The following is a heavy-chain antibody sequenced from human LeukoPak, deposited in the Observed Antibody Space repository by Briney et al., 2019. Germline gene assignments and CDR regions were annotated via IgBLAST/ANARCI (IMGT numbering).Heavy chain of an antibody. CDR1: GFTFSSYA. Sequence: GGSLRLSCAASGFTFSSYAMGWVRQAPGKGLEWVSAISGSGDTYYADSVKGRFTISRDNSKNTLYLQMNSLRAEDTAVYYCAKEIWPTVTTPGWTYFDYWGQGALVTVSS. J-gene: IGHJ4*02. CDR3: AKEIWPTVTTPGWTYFDY. CDR2: ISGSGDT. V-gene: IGHV3-23*01. D-gene: IGHD4-17*01.